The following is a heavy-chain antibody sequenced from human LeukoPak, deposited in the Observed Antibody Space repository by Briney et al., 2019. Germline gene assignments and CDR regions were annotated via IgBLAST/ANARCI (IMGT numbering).Heavy chain of an antibody. Sequence: SETLSLTCAVYGGSFSGYYWSWIRQPPGKGLVWIGEINHSGSTNYNPSLKSRVTISVDTSKNQFSLKLSSVTAADTAVYYCARGPAELAPLFFDYWGQGTLVTVSS. CDR2: INHSGST. V-gene: IGHV4-34*01. CDR3: ARGPAELAPLFFDY. J-gene: IGHJ4*02. D-gene: IGHD6-13*01. CDR1: GGSFSGYY.